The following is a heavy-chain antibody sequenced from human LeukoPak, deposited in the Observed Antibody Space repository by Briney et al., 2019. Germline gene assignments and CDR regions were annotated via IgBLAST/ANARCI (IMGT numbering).Heavy chain of an antibody. CDR1: GFTFSSYA. CDR3: ARDRRPYSSGWYWFDY. J-gene: IGHJ4*02. Sequence: GGSLRLSCAASGFTFSSYAMHWVRQAPGKGLEWVAVISYDGSNKYYADSVKGRFTISRDNSKNTLYLQMNSLRAEDTGVYYCARDRRPYSSGWYWFDYWGQGTLVTVSS. D-gene: IGHD6-19*01. CDR2: ISYDGSNK. V-gene: IGHV3-30-3*01.